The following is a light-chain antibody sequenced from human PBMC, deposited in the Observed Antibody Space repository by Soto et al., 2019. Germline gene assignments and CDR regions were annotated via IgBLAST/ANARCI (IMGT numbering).Light chain of an antibody. J-gene: IGLJ3*02. CDR3: NSYPSGRTHSV. V-gene: IGLV2-14*01. Sequence: QSALTQPASVSGSPGQSITISCTGTSTDVGGYNYVSWYQQHPGKDPKLMIYDVRNRSSGVSNRFSGSTSGNTSSLTNSGLQAEDEADYYCNSYPSGRTHSVFGGVPKLTVL. CDR1: STDVGGYNY. CDR2: DVR.